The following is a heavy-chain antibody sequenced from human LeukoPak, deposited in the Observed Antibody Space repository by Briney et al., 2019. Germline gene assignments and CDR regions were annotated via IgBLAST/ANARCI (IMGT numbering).Heavy chain of an antibody. Sequence: GGSLRLSCAASGFTVSSNYMSWVRQAPGKGLEWVSVIYIGGSTYYADSVKGRFTISRDNSKNTLYLQMNSLRAEDTAVYYCARGLGGRMVETYYYGMDVWGQGTTVTVSS. D-gene: IGHD4/OR15-4a*01. J-gene: IGHJ6*02. V-gene: IGHV3-66*01. CDR2: IYIGGST. CDR3: ARGLGGRMVETYYYGMDV. CDR1: GFTVSSNY.